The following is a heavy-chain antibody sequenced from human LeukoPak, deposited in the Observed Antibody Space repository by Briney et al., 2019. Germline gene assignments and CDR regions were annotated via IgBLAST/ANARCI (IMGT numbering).Heavy chain of an antibody. V-gene: IGHV3-11*06. CDR3: ARDPRTVRI. CDR1: GFTFSASY. Sequence: NPGGSLRLSCAASGFTFSASYMTWVRQAPGKGLEWLSYISGDSGDTNYADSVKGRFTISRDNAKNSLYLQMNSLRVEDTAVYFCARDPRTVRIWGQGTLVTVSS. J-gene: IGHJ4*02. D-gene: IGHD1-1*01. CDR2: ISGDSGDT.